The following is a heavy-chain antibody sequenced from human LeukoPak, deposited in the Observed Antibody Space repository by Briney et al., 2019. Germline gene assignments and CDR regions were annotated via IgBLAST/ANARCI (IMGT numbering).Heavy chain of an antibody. CDR3: ARSKVTYYYDAGGYYYFDY. Sequence: SETLSLPCSVSGGSITGSYWSWIRQSPGKGLEWIGHIYYSGTTNYSPSLRSRVTISVDTSNKQFSLKLRSVTAADTAVYYCARSKVTYYYDAGGYYYFDYWGQGALVTVSS. V-gene: IGHV4-59*01. CDR2: IYYSGTT. D-gene: IGHD3-22*01. CDR1: GGSITGSY. J-gene: IGHJ4*02.